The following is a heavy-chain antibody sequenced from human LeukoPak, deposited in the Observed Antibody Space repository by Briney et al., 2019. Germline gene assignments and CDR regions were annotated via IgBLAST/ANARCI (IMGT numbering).Heavy chain of an antibody. J-gene: IGHJ4*02. CDR3: ASHFDWRN. V-gene: IGHV3-74*01. Sequence: GGSLRLSCAASGLAFSTYWMPWVRQAPGKGLVWVSRINSDGSSTTYADSVKGRFTIYRDNAKNTLYLQMNSLRAEDTAVYYCASHFDWRNWGQGTLVTVSS. D-gene: IGHD3-9*01. CDR2: INSDGSST. CDR1: GLAFSTYW.